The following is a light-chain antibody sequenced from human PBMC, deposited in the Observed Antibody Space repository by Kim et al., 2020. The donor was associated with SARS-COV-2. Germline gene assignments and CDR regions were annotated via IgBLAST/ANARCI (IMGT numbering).Light chain of an antibody. CDR3: QQSYSMPWT. J-gene: IGKJ1*01. Sequence: DIQMTQSPSSLSASVGDRVTITCRASQSISTYVNWYQQKAGRVPQLLIYAASTFQSGVPSRFSGSGSGTEFTLTISSLQPEDFATYYCQQSYSMPWTFGQGTKVDIK. CDR2: AAS. V-gene: IGKV1-39*01. CDR1: QSISTY.